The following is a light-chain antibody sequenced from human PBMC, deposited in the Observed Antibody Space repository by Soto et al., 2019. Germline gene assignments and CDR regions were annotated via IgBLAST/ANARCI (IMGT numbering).Light chain of an antibody. CDR1: SSHIGAGYD. V-gene: IGLV1-40*01. J-gene: IGLJ1*01. Sequence: QSVLTQPPPVSGAPGQRVTISCTGSSSHIGAGYDVHWYQQLPGTAPKLLIYGNSNRPSGVPDRFSGSKSGTSASLAITGLQAEDEADYYCQSYDSSLRYVFGTGTKVTVL. CDR3: QSYDSSLRYV. CDR2: GNS.